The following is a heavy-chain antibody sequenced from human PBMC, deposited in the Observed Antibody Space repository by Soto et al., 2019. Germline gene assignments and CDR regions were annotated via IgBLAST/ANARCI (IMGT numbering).Heavy chain of an antibody. J-gene: IGHJ3*01. CDR3: ASRFSSGGPVGDAFDG. V-gene: IGHV3-23*01. D-gene: IGHD2-15*01. CDR2: ISGSGGST. CDR1: GFTFSSYA. Sequence: EVQLLESGGGLVQPGGSLRLSCAASGFTFSSYAMSWVRQAPGKGLEWVSAISGSGGSTYYADSVKGRFTISRDNSKDKLYLQMNRPRAEDTVVYYCASRFSSGGPVGDAFDGWGQGTMSPSLQ.